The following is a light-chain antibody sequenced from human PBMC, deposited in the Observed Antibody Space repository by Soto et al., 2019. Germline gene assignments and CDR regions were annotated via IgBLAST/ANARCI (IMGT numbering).Light chain of an antibody. Sequence: DIQMTQSPSTLSASVGDRVTITFRASESISNFLAWYQQKPGKAPNLLIYKASSLESGVPSRFSGSGSGTDFTLTISSLQPEDFATYYCQQSYSTPTFGGGTKVDIK. CDR2: KAS. CDR1: ESISNF. CDR3: QQSYSTPT. V-gene: IGKV1-5*03. J-gene: IGKJ4*01.